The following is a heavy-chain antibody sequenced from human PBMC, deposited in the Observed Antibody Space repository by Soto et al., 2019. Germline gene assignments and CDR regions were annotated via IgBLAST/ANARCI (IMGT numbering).Heavy chain of an antibody. Sequence: QVQLQESGPGLVKPSETLSLTCTVSGGSISSYYWSWIRQPAGKGLEWIGRIYTSGSTNYNPSLKIRVTMSVYTYKNQVSLKLSSVTAEDTAVYYCARDYGSSSNNNWFDPWGQGTLVTVSS. CDR2: IYTSGST. J-gene: IGHJ5*02. CDR3: ARDYGSSSNNNWFDP. CDR1: GGSISSYY. V-gene: IGHV4-4*07. D-gene: IGHD6-6*01.